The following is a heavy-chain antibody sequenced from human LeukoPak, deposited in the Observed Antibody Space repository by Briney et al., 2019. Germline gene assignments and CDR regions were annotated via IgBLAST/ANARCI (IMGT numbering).Heavy chain of an antibody. J-gene: IGHJ4*02. CDR1: GYTCSSKG. CDR2: ISVYNGNT. D-gene: IGHD4-17*01. V-gene: IGHV1-18*01. CDR3: ARDINAYGDSPSDY. Sequence: GASVKVSCKTSGYTCSSKGITWVRQAPGQGLEWMGWISVYNGNTKYAQKLQGRVTMTTDTSTTTAYMELRSLRSDDTAMYYCARDINAYGDSPSDYWGQGTLVTVSS.